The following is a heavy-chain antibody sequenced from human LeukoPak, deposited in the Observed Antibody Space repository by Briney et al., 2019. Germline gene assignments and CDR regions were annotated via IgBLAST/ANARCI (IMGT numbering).Heavy chain of an antibody. Sequence: GGSLRLSCAASGFTFSSYDMHWVRQATGKGLEWVSAIGTAGDTYYPGSVKGRFIISRENAKNSFYLQMDSLRADDTAVSYCGRGSGRRYYFYFMGVWGKGASVNGSS. CDR1: GFTFSSYD. D-gene: IGHD3-10*01. CDR2: IGTAGDT. V-gene: IGHV3-13*01. CDR3: GRGSGRRYYFYFMGV. J-gene: IGHJ6*03.